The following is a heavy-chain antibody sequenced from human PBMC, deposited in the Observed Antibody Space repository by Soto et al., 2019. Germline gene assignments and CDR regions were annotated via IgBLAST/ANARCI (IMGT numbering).Heavy chain of an antibody. V-gene: IGHV1-69*06. CDR3: ATHDSGYDLVPYYYYGMDV. Sequence: QVQLVQSGAEVKKPGSSVKVSCKASGGTFSSYAISWVRQAPGQGLEWMGGIIPIFGTANYAQKFQGRVTITADKSTSTAYMELSSLRSEDTAVYYCATHDSGYDLVPYYYYGMDVWGQGTTVTVSS. J-gene: IGHJ6*02. D-gene: IGHD5-12*01. CDR2: IIPIFGTA. CDR1: GGTFSSYA.